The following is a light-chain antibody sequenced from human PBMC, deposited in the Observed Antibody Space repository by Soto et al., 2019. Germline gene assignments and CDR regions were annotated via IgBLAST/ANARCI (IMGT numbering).Light chain of an antibody. CDR3: QQSYSTPWK. J-gene: IGKJ1*01. CDR1: QTIRNY. V-gene: IGKV1-39*01. Sequence: DIQMTQSPSSLSASVGDRVTITCRASQTIRNYLHWYQQKPGKAPNFLIYAASSLQSGVPSRFSGSGSGTDFTLTISSLQPEDFATYYCQQSYSTPWKFGQGTKVDIK. CDR2: AAS.